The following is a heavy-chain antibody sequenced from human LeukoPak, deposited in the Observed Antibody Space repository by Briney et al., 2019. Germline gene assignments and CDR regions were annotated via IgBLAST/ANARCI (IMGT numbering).Heavy chain of an antibody. V-gene: IGHV3-7*01. Sequence: GGSLRLSCAASGFTFSTYWMSWVRQAPGEGLEWVANIKQDGSDKFYVDSVKGRFTISRDNAKNSMYLQMNSLRAEDTAVYYCARVLPVASRDYWGQGTLVTVSS. J-gene: IGHJ4*02. CDR2: IKQDGSDK. CDR1: GFTFSTYW. CDR3: ARVLPVASRDY. D-gene: IGHD2-2*01.